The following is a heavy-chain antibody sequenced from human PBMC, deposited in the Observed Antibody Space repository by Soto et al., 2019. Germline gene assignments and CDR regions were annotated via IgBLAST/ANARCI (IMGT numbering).Heavy chain of an antibody. CDR1: GYNFNSYT. V-gene: IGHV1-18*01. Sequence: QVQLVQSGAEVKKPGASVKVSCKASGYNFNSYTISWVRQAPGQGLEWMGRISAYNGNTNYAQKLQGRVTMTTDTATSTAYMELRSLRSDDPAVYHCARVVGALGHWFDPWGQGNLVTVS. D-gene: IGHD1-26*01. CDR3: ARVVGALGHWFDP. CDR2: ISAYNGNT. J-gene: IGHJ5*02.